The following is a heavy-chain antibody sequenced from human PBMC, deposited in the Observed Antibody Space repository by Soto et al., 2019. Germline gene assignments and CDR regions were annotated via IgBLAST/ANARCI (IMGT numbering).Heavy chain of an antibody. D-gene: IGHD1-26*01. V-gene: IGHV3-30*18. CDR2: ISYDGTNE. CDR1: GFTFSSYG. J-gene: IGHJ6*02. Sequence: PGESLKISCAPSGFTFSSYGMHWVRQAPGKGLEWVAAISYDGTNEYYADSVKGRFTISRDNSKNTLYLQMDSLRAEDTAIYYCAKGINSGSRSGYYGMDVWGQGTTVTVSS. CDR3: AKGINSGSRSGYYGMDV.